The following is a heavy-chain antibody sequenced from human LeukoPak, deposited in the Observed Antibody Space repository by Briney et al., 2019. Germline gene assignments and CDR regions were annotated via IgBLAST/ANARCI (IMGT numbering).Heavy chain of an antibody. D-gene: IGHD3-10*01. J-gene: IGHJ6*02. CDR1: GGSMSGFF. V-gene: IGHV4-59*01. CDR2: IYYSGSST. Sequence: SETLSLTCTVSGGSMSGFFWTWIRQPPGRELEWIGSIYYSGSSTKYNPSLKSRVTISVDTSKSQFSLTLNSATAADTAVYYCARTSRHFYGSGTNLTPWPAGMDVWGQGTTVTVSS. CDR3: ARTSRHFYGSGTNLTPWPAGMDV.